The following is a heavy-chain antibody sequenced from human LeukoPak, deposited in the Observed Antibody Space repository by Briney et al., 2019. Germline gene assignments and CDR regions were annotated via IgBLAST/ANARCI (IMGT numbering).Heavy chain of an antibody. CDR3: ARDYDSSGYYYEY. J-gene: IGHJ4*02. V-gene: IGHV3-53*01. Sequence: PGGSLRLSCAASGFTVSSNYMSWVRQAPGKGLEWVSSIYSGGSTYYSDSVKGRFTISRDNSKNTLYLQMNSLRAEDTAVYYCARDYDSSGYYYEYWGQGTLVTVSS. D-gene: IGHD3-22*01. CDR2: IYSGGST. CDR1: GFTVSSNY.